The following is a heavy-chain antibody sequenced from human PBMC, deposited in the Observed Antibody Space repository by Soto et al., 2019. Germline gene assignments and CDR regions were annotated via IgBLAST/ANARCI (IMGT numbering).Heavy chain of an antibody. Sequence: QVQLVQSGAEVKKPGASVKVSCKASGYTFTSYGISRVRQAPGQGLEWMGWISAYNGNTNSAQTLQGRVTLTTETSTSTAYMELRSLRSDDTAVYYCATDIGFGEYGYWGQGTLVTVSS. CDR3: ATDIGFGEYGY. CDR1: GYTFTSYG. CDR2: ISAYNGNT. D-gene: IGHD3-10*01. J-gene: IGHJ4*02. V-gene: IGHV1-18*01.